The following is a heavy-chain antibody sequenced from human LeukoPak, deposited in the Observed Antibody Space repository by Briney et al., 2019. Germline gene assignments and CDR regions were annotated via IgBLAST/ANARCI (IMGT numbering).Heavy chain of an antibody. CDR3: ARGRYYYDSSGYYPNFDY. Sequence: SETLSLTCAVYGGSFSGYFWNWIRQPPGKGLEWIGEINQSGSTNYNPSLMSRVTISVDRSKKQFSLRLTSVTAADTAVYYCARGRYYYDSSGYYPNFDYWGQGTLVTVSS. V-gene: IGHV4-34*01. D-gene: IGHD3-22*01. J-gene: IGHJ4*02. CDR2: INQSGST. CDR1: GGSFSGYF.